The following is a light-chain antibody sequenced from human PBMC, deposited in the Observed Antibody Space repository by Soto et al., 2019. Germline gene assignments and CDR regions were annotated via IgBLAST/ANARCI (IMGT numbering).Light chain of an antibody. CDR1: QRVSRN. CDR2: DAS. CDR3: QQYNNSTQS. J-gene: IGKJ1*01. V-gene: IGKV3-15*01. Sequence: MLMAQAPGALSGARRNIKNNTCRASQRVSRNLAWYQQKPGQAPRLLIYDASTRATGIPDRFSGSGSETEFTLTISSLQSEDFAFYYCQQYNNSTQSFGQGAEVDIK.